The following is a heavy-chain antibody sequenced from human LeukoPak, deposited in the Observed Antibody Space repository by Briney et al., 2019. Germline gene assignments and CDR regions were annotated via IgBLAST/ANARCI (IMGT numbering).Heavy chain of an antibody. Sequence: PGGSLRLSCAPSGFTFSSYEMNWVRQAPGEGLEWVSYISSSGSTIYYADSVKGRFNISRDNAKNSLYLQMNSLRAEDTAVYYCVQESSSLLRSYFDYWGQGTLVTVSS. D-gene: IGHD2-15*01. CDR2: ISSSGSTI. J-gene: IGHJ4*02. CDR1: GFTFSSYE. CDR3: VQESSSLLRSYFDY. V-gene: IGHV3-48*03.